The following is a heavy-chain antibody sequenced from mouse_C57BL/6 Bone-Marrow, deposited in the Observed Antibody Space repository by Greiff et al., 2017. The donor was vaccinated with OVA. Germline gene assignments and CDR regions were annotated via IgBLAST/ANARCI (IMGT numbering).Heavy chain of an antibody. Sequence: VQLQQSGPELVKPGASVKISCKASGYAFSSSWMNWVKQRPGKGLEWIGRIYPGDGDTNYNGKFKGKATLTADKSSSTAYMQLSSLTSEDSAVYFCARGGCYGYWGQGTTLTVSS. CDR1: GYAFSSSW. CDR2: IYPGDGDT. D-gene: IGHD1-1*02. CDR3: ARGGCYGY. J-gene: IGHJ2*01. V-gene: IGHV1-82*01.